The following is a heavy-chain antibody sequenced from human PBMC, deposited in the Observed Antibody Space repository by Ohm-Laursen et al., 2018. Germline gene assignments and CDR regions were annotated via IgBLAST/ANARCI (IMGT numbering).Heavy chain of an antibody. CDR1: GVYVSNTPYC. V-gene: IGHV4-39*07. J-gene: IGHJ4*02. Sequence: SETLSLTCTVSGVYVSNTPYCWGWSRQPTGKGLEWDGYLYYSGTTYYNPSLKSRVTMSVDTTKNHFSVKLTSLTAVDTAVYYCATSPHDIMSSKDYWGQGTLVTVSS. D-gene: IGHD3-9*01. CDR3: ATSPHDIMSSKDY. CDR2: LYYSGTT.